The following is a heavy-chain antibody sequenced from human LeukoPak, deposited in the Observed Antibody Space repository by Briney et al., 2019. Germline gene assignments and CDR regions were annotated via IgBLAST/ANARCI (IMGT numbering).Heavy chain of an antibody. CDR1: GYTFTSYD. CDR3: ARGPKYYDFWSGYYYYYYYYMDV. D-gene: IGHD3-3*01. J-gene: IGHJ6*03. CDR2: MNPNSGNT. Sequence: ASVKVSCKASGYTFTSYDINWVRQATGQGLEWMGWMNPNSGNTGYAQKFKGRVTITRNTSISTAYMELSSLRSEDTAVYYCARGPKYYDFWSGYYYYYYYYMDVWGKGTTVTVSS. V-gene: IGHV1-8*03.